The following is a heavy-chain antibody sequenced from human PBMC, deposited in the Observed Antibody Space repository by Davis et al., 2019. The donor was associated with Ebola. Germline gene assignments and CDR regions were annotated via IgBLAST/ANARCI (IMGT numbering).Heavy chain of an antibody. Sequence: ASVKVSCKASGYTFTDYNIHWMRQAPGQGLEWLGRISPNTRVTDYSQRFQGRVTMTTDTSISTAYMELSSLRYDDTADYYCARGHNYAHEYWGQGTLVTVSS. CDR3: ARGHNYAHEY. CDR2: ISPNTRVT. J-gene: IGHJ4*02. CDR1: GYTFTDYN. V-gene: IGHV1-2*06. D-gene: IGHD4-11*01.